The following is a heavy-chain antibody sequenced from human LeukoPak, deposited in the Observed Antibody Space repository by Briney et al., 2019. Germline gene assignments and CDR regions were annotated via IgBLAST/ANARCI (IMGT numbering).Heavy chain of an antibody. J-gene: IGHJ6*03. CDR2: IRGDNGNT. CDR1: GYTFSNYG. V-gene: IGHV1-18*01. D-gene: IGHD1-26*01. Sequence: ASVKVSCKASGYTFSNYGISWVRQAPGQGLEWVGWIRGDNGNTNYAQKFQGRVTTTTDTSTSTAYMELRSLRSDDTAVYYCAAGAKSYYMDVWGKGTTVTISS. CDR3: AAGAKSYYMDV.